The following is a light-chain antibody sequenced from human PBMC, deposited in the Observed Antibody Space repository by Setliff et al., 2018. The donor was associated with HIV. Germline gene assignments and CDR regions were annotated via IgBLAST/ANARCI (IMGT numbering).Light chain of an antibody. J-gene: IGLJ2*01. V-gene: IGLV3-1*01. Sequence: SYELTQPPSVSVSPGQTASITCSGDKLGDKYACWYQQKPGQSPVLVIYQDSKRPSGIPERFSGSNSGNTATLTVSGTQAMDEADYYCQSADSSDTSVVFGGGTKVTVL. CDR1: KLGDKY. CDR2: QDS. CDR3: QSADSSDTSVV.